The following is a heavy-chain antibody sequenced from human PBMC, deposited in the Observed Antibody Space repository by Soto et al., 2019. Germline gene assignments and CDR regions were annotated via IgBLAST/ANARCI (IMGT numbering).Heavy chain of an antibody. D-gene: IGHD3-9*01. Sequence: ASVKVSCKTSGDIFSGYSISWVRQAPGQGLEWMGGIIPIFGTTNYAQRFHGRVTITADKSTSTVYMELYSLKSVDTATYYCARIEVLTGYLYFDYWGQGTLVTVSS. V-gene: IGHV1-69*06. CDR2: IIPIFGTT. J-gene: IGHJ4*02. CDR3: ARIEVLTGYLYFDY. CDR1: GDIFSGYS.